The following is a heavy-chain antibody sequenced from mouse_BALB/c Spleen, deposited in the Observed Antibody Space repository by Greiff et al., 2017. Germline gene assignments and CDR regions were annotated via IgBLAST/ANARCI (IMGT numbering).Heavy chain of an antibody. D-gene: IGHD2-14*01. J-gene: IGHJ4*01. Sequence: DVHLVESGGDLVKPGGSLKLSCAASGFTFSSYGMSWVRQTPDKRLEWVATISSGGSYTYYPDSVKGRFTISRDNAKITLYLQMSSLKSEDTAMYYCARDRYDDAMDYWGQGTSVTVSS. CDR1: GFTFSSYG. CDR3: ARDRYDDAMDY. CDR2: ISSGGSYT. V-gene: IGHV5-6*01.